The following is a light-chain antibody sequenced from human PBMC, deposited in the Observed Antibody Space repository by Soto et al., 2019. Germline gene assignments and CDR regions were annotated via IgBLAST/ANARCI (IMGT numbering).Light chain of an antibody. CDR3: CSYAGSSTAI. V-gene: IGLV2-23*01. CDR2: EGS. Sequence: QSVLTQPASVSGSPGQWITISCTGTSSDVGSDNLVSWYQQHPGKAPKLMIYEGSKRPSGVSNRFSGSKSGNTASLTISGLQAEDEADYYCCSYAGSSTAIFGGGTKVTVL. CDR1: SSDVGSDNL. J-gene: IGLJ2*01.